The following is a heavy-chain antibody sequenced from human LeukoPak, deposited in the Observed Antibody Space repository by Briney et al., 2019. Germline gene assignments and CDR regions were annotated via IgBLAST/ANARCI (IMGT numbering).Heavy chain of an antibody. D-gene: IGHD6-13*01. CDR3: ARAYSSPPGYDYYYYMDV. V-gene: IGHV4-39*07. Sequence: TSETLSLTCTVSGGSISSSSSYWGWIRQPPGKGLEWIGSIYYSGSTYYNPSLKSRVTISVDTSKNQFSLKLSSVTAADTAVYYCARAYSSPPGYDYYYYMDVWGKGTTVTVSS. CDR2: IYYSGST. J-gene: IGHJ6*03. CDR1: GGSISSSSSY.